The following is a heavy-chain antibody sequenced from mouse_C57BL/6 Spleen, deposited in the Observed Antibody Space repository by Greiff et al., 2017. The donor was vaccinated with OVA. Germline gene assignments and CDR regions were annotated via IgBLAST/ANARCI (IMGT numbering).Heavy chain of an antibody. Sequence: VQLQQSGAELVRPGTSVKMSCKASGYTFTNYWIGWAKQRPGHGLEWIGDIYPGGGYTNYNEKFKGKATLTADKSSSTAYMQFSSLTSEDSAIYYCARGEDYYGSSYFDYWGQGTTLTVSS. D-gene: IGHD1-1*01. V-gene: IGHV1-63*01. J-gene: IGHJ2*01. CDR2: IYPGGGYT. CDR1: GYTFTNYW. CDR3: ARGEDYYGSSYFDY.